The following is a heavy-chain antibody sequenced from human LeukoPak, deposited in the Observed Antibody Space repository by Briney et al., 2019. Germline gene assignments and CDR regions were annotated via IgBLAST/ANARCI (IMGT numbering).Heavy chain of an antibody. V-gene: IGHV3-7*01. Sequence: GGSLRLSCTASGFTFGDYAMSWFRQAPGKGLEWVANIKQDGSEKYYVDSVKGRFTISRDNAKNSLYLQMNSLRAEDTAVYYCASARGSGYYYVRAFDIWGQGTMVTVSS. J-gene: IGHJ3*02. CDR1: GFTFGDYA. CDR2: IKQDGSEK. D-gene: IGHD3-22*01. CDR3: ASARGSGYYYVRAFDI.